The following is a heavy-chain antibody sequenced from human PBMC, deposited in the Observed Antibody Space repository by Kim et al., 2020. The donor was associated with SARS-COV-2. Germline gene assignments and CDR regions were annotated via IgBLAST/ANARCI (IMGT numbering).Heavy chain of an antibody. D-gene: IGHD1-26*01. CDR2: GST. J-gene: IGHJ4*02. CDR3: AGDSGYVDY. V-gene: IGHV4-59*01. Sequence: GSTTYNPSRQSRVTISVDTSKNQFSLKLSSVTAADTAVYYCAGDSGYVDYWGQGTLVTVSS.